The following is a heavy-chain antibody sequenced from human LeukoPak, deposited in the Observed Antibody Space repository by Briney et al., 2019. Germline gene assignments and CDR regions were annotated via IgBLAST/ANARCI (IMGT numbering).Heavy chain of an antibody. V-gene: IGHV3-11*01. Sequence: GGSLRLSCAASGFTFSDYYMSWIRQAPGKGLEWVSYISSSGSTIYYADSVKGRFTISRDNAKNSLYLQMNSPRAEDTAVYYCAKDRDGYTPDYWGQGTLVTVSS. CDR1: GFTFSDYY. J-gene: IGHJ4*02. CDR2: ISSSGSTI. CDR3: AKDRDGYTPDY. D-gene: IGHD5-24*01.